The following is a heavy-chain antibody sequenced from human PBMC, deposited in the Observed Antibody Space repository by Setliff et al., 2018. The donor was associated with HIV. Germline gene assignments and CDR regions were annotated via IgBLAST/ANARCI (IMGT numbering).Heavy chain of an antibody. Sequence: GGSLRLSCAASGFTFSSYEMNWVRQAPGKGLEWVSDISSSGSTIYYADSVKGRFTISRDNAKNSLYLQMNSLRAEDAAVYYCARVFLEWLLYRPDYVMDVWGQGTTVTVSS. CDR1: GFTFSSYE. D-gene: IGHD3-3*01. J-gene: IGHJ6*02. CDR3: ARVFLEWLLYRPDYVMDV. CDR2: ISSSGSTI. V-gene: IGHV3-48*03.